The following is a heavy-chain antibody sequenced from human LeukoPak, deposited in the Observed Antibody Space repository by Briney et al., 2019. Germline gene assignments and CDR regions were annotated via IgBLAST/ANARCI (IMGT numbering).Heavy chain of an antibody. CDR3: ARDFMYSISCTGC. J-gene: IGHJ4*02. D-gene: IGHD6-13*01. CDR1: GFTFSSYW. Sequence: AGGSLRLSCAASGFTFSSYWMHWVRQAPGKGLVWVSRIKTDGSSTSYADSVKDRFTISRDNAKNTMYLQMNSLRVEDTAVYYCARDFMYSISCTGCWGQGTLVTVSS. CDR2: IKTDGSST. V-gene: IGHV3-74*01.